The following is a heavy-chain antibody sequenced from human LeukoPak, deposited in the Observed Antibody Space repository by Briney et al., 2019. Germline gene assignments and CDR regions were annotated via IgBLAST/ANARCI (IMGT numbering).Heavy chain of an antibody. V-gene: IGHV1-8*03. CDR2: MNPNSGNT. CDR1: GYTFTSYD. Sequence: ASVKVSCKASGYTFTSYDINWVRQATGQGLEWMGWMNPNSGNTGYAQKFQGRVTITRNTSISTAYMELSSLRSEDTAVYYCARGLTYYDFWSGQFWFDPWGQGTLVTVSS. CDR3: ARGLTYYDFWSGQFWFDP. D-gene: IGHD3-3*01. J-gene: IGHJ5*02.